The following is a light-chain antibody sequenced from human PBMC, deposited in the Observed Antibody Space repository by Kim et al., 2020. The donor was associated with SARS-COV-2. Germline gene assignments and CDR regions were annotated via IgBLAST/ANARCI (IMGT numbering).Light chain of an antibody. J-gene: IGKJ1*01. V-gene: IGKV4-1*01. Sequence: DIVMTQSPDSLAVSLGERATINCKSRQSVLYSSNNKNYLAWYQLRPGQPPNLLIYWASTRESGVPNRFSGSGSGTDFTLTISTLQAEDVAVYYCQQYYTTPWTFGQGTKVDIK. CDR2: WAS. CDR3: QQYYTTPWT. CDR1: QSVLYSSNNKNY.